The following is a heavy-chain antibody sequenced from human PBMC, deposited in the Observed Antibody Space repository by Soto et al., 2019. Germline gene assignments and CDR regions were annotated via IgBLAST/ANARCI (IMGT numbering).Heavy chain of an antibody. D-gene: IGHD6-19*01. CDR1: GFTFSSYS. Sequence: GGSLRLSCAASGFTFSSYSMNWVRQAPGKGLEWVSSISSSSSYIYYADSVKGRFTISRDNAKNSLYLQMNSLRAEDTAVYYCARDRGPRGWYAFDIWGQGTMVTVSS. V-gene: IGHV3-21*01. J-gene: IGHJ3*02. CDR3: ARDRGPRGWYAFDI. CDR2: ISSSSSYI.